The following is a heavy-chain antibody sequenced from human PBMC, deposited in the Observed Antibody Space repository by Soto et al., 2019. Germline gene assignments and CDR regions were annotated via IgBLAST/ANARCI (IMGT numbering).Heavy chain of an antibody. V-gene: IGHV1-3*01. CDR2: INAGNGNT. Sequence: ASVKVSCKASGYTFTSYAMHWVRQAPGQRLEWMGWINAGNGNTKYSQKFQGRVTITRDTSASTAYMELSSLRSEDTAVYYCARVPYCGGDCSPHPGAFDIWGQGTMVTVSS. CDR3: ARVPYCGGDCSPHPGAFDI. CDR1: GYTFTSYA. D-gene: IGHD2-21*01. J-gene: IGHJ3*02.